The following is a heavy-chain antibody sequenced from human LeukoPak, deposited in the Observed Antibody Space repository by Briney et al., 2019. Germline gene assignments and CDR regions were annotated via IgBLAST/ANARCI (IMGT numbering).Heavy chain of an antibody. D-gene: IGHD7-27*01. CDR3: ATLPGDPPVGSFDY. V-gene: IGHV3-30*02. Sequence: PGGSLRLSCAASGFTFSSYGMHWVRQAPGKGLEWVVFIRYDGSNKYYADSVKGRFTISRDNSKNTLYLQMNSLRAEDTAVYYCATLPGDPPVGSFDYWGQGTLVTVSS. CDR1: GFTFSSYG. CDR2: IRYDGSNK. J-gene: IGHJ4*02.